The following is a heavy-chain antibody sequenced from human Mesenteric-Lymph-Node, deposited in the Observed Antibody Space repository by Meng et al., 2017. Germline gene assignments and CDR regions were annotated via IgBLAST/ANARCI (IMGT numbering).Heavy chain of an antibody. Sequence: GESLKISCAASGFTFSNSDMHWVRQAPGKGLEWVAVIWYDGSNKYYADSVKGRFTISRDNSKNTLYLQMNSLRAEDTAVYYCAREAFSYGDYAGRFDYWGQGTLVTVSS. J-gene: IGHJ4*02. V-gene: IGHV3-33*08. CDR1: GFTFSNSD. CDR3: AREAFSYGDYAGRFDY. D-gene: IGHD4-17*01. CDR2: IWYDGSNK.